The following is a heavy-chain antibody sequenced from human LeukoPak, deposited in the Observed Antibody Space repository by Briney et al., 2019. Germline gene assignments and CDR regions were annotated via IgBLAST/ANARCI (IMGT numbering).Heavy chain of an antibody. V-gene: IGHV3-7*01. Sequence: GGSLRLSCAASGFTFSGYCMSWVRQAPGKGLEWLANIKQDGSENYYVDSEKGVFTLSRDNAKTSLYLQMNSLRAEDTAVYYCARGAGSSWYSPFPFDYWGQGTLVTVSS. D-gene: IGHD6-13*01. J-gene: IGHJ4*02. CDR2: IKQDGSEN. CDR3: ARGAGSSWYSPFPFDY. CDR1: GFTFSGYC.